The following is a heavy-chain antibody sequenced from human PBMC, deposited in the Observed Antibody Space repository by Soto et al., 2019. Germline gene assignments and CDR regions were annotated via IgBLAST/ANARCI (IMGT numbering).Heavy chain of an antibody. CDR2: ISGSGGST. J-gene: IGHJ4*02. V-gene: IGHV3-23*01. D-gene: IGHD3-22*01. Sequence: VGSLRLSCAASGFTFSSYAMSWVRQAPGKGLEWVSAISGSGGSTYYADSVKGRFTISRDNSKNTLYLQMNSLRAEDTAVYYCAKAPYYYDSSGYWYYFDYWGQGTLVTVSS. CDR1: GFTFSSYA. CDR3: AKAPYYYDSSGYWYYFDY.